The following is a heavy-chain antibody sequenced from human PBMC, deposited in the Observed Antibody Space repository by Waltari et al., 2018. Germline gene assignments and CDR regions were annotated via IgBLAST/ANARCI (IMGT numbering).Heavy chain of an antibody. CDR1: GYTFTDYY. CDR3: ATNRGGSSGWYWGVLVY. CDR2: VDPEDGET. Sequence: EVQLVQSGAEVKKPGATVKISCKVSGYTFTDYYMHWVQQAPGKGLEWMGLVDPEDGETIYAEKFQGRVTMTEDTSTDTAYMELSSLRSEDTAVYYCATNRGGSSGWYWGVLVYWGQGTLVTVSS. J-gene: IGHJ4*02. V-gene: IGHV1-69-2*01. D-gene: IGHD6-19*01.